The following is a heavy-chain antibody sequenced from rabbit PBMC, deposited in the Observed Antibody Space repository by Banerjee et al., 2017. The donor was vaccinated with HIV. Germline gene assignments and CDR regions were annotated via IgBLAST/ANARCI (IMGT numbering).Heavy chain of an antibody. CDR1: GFSFSSSYY. J-gene: IGHJ4*01. Sequence: QEQLVESGGGLVQPEGSLTLTCTASGFSFSSSYYMWWVRQAPGKGLEWIGCIDGGSSGNTWYASWAKGRFTISKTSSTTVTLQMTGLTAADTATYFCARDPIAIYGGDINLWGQGTLVTVS. CDR2: IDGGSSGNT. D-gene: IGHD3-1*01. V-gene: IGHV1S45*01. CDR3: ARDPIAIYGGDINL.